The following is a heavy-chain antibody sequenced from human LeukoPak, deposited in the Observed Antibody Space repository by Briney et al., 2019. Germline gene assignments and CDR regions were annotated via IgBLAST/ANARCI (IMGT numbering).Heavy chain of an antibody. V-gene: IGHV1-18*04. J-gene: IGHJ4*02. D-gene: IGHD3-10*01. CDR3: ARGIRGSHFDY. CDR1: GYTFPGYY. Sequence: GASVKVSCKASGYTFPGYYIHWVRQAPGQGLEWMGWISAYNGNTNYAQKLQGRVTMTTDTSTSTAYMELRSLRSDDTAVYYCARGIRGSHFDYWGQGTLVTVSS. CDR2: ISAYNGNT.